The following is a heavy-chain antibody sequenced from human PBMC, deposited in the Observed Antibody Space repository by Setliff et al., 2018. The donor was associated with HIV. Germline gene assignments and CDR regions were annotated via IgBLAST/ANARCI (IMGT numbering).Heavy chain of an antibody. Sequence: PGGSLSLSCAASGFTFSNAWMNWVRQAPGKGLEWVGRIKSKTDGGTADYAAPVRGRFTFSRDDSKNTVYLQMNSLKTEDTAVYYCATAPGYYDSSPFDWWGPGTLVTVSS. CDR3: ATAPGYYDSSPFDW. CDR1: GFTFSNAW. D-gene: IGHD3-22*01. J-gene: IGHJ4*02. V-gene: IGHV3-15*07. CDR2: IKSKTDGGTA.